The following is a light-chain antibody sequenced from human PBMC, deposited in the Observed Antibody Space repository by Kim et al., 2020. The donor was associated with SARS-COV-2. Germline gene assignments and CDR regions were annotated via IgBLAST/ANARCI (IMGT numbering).Light chain of an antibody. J-gene: IGLJ1*01. CDR2: GDT. V-gene: IGLV1-40*01. CDR3: HSYDSGLTGYV. CDR1: SSNIGADSD. Sequence: SVPISCTGSSSNIGADSDVHWYQHLPGTAPNLLIFGDTTRASGVPGRFSGSKSGTSASLAITGLQAEDEGDYYCHSYDSGLTGYVFGSGTKVTVL.